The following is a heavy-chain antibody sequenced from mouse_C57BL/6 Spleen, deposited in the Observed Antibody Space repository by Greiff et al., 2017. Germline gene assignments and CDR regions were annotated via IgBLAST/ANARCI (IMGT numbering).Heavy chain of an antibody. V-gene: IGHV1-80*01. CDR3: ARGDYGNPWFAY. D-gene: IGHD2-1*01. CDR2: IYPGDGDT. J-gene: IGHJ3*01. CDR1: GYAFSSYW. Sequence: QVQLQQSGAELVKPGASVKISCKASGYAFSSYWMNWVKQRPGTGLEWIGQIYPGDGDTNYNGKFKGKATLTADKSSSTAYMQLSSLTSEDSAVYFCARGDYGNPWFAYWGQGTLVTVSA.